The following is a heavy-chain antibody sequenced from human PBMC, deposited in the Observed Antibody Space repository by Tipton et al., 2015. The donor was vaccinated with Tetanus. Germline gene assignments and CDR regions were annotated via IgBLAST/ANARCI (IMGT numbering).Heavy chain of an antibody. CDR1: GGSISSSSLY. CDR3: ARRQTYCTNGFCPFEN. V-gene: IGHV4-39*01. Sequence: TLSLTCTVSGGSISSSSLYWGWIRQPPGKELEWIGSIYYSGSTYYNLSLKSRVTISVDTSKNQFSLRLSSVTAADTAVYYCARRQTYCTNGFCPFENWGQGTLVTVSS. J-gene: IGHJ4*02. D-gene: IGHD2-8*01. CDR2: IYYSGST.